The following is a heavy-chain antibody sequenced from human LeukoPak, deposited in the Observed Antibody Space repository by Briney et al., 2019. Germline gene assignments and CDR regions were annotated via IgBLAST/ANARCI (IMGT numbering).Heavy chain of an antibody. CDR2: ISGSGGST. J-gene: IGHJ3*02. D-gene: IGHD4-17*01. V-gene: IGHV3-23*01. CDR3: SRGTTVTRLYGKGAFDI. CDR1: GFTFSNYA. Sequence: GGSLRLSCAASGFTFSNYAMTWVRQAPGEGLEWVSAISGSGGSTYYADSVKGRFTISRDNSKNTLYLEMDSLRAEDTAVYYCSRGTTVTRLYGKGAFDIWGQGTMVTVS.